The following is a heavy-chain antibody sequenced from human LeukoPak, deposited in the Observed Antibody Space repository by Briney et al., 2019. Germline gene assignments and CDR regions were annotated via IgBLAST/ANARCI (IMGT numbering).Heavy chain of an antibody. J-gene: IGHJ4*02. CDR3: LKDFGRNLGGPGY. D-gene: IGHD3-10*01. CDR1: GFTFSTYT. CDR2: IGGDGGGT. Sequence: GGSLRLSCAASGFTFSTYTMAWVRQAQGGGLEWVSAIGGDGGGTFYADSVKGRFAISRDNSKSTLYLQMNSLRAEDTAVYYCLKDFGRNLGGPGYWGRGTLVTVSA. V-gene: IGHV3-23*01.